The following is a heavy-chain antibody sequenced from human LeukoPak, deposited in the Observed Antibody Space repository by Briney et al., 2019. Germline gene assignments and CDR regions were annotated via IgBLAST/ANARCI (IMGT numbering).Heavy chain of an antibody. V-gene: IGHV4-4*02. CDR3: ARLWFGELFPSYWYFDL. J-gene: IGHJ2*01. CDR1: GGSISGPNG. D-gene: IGHD3-10*01. Sequence: SGTLSLTCAISGGSISGPNGWTWVRQPPGQGLEWIGEIYHTGITNYNPSLKSRVTISVDTSKNQFSLKLSSVTAADTAVYYCARLWFGELFPSYWYFDLWGRGTLVTVSS. CDR2: IYHTGIT.